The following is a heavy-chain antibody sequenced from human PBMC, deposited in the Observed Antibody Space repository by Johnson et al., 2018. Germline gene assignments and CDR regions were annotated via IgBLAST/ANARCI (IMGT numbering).Heavy chain of an antibody. CDR1: GGTFSSYA. D-gene: IGHD2-21*02. CDR3: ARDKGYCGRDCYSLGAFDI. Sequence: QVQLVQSGAEVKKPRSSVKVSCKASGGTFSSYAISWVRQAPGQGLEWMGGIIPIFGTANYAQKFQGRVTITADESTGTAYMELSSLRTEDTAVYYCARDKGYCGRDCYSLGAFDIWGQGTMVTVSS. CDR2: IIPIFGTA. J-gene: IGHJ3*02. V-gene: IGHV1-69*12.